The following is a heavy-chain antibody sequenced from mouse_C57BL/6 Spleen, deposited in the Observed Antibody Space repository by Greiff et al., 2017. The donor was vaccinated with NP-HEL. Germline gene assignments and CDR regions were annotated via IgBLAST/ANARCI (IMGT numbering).Heavy chain of an antibody. CDR2: IHPNSGST. Sequence: QVQLQQPGAELVKPGASVKLSCKASGYTFTSYWMHWVKQRPGQGLEWIGMIHPNSGSTNYNEKFKSKATLTVDKSSSTAYMQLSSLTSEDSAVYYCARGDYDDAGYAMDYWGQGTSVTVSS. CDR3: ARGDYDDAGYAMDY. V-gene: IGHV1-64*01. J-gene: IGHJ4*01. CDR1: GYTFTSYW. D-gene: IGHD2-4*01.